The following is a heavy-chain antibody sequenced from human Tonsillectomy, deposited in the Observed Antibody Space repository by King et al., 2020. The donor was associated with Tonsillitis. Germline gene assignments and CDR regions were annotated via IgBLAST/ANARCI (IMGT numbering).Heavy chain of an antibody. V-gene: IGHV1-46*03. CDR1: GYTFTSYY. J-gene: IGHJ3*02. Sequence: VQLVESGAEVKKPGASVKVSCKASGYTFTSYYMHWVRQAPGQGLEWMGIINPSGGSTSYAQKFQGRVTMTRDTSTSTVYMELSSLRSEDTAVYYCARGGYYYDSKIHAFDIWGQGTMVTVSS. CDR3: ARGGYYYDSKIHAFDI. CDR2: INPSGGST. D-gene: IGHD3-22*01.